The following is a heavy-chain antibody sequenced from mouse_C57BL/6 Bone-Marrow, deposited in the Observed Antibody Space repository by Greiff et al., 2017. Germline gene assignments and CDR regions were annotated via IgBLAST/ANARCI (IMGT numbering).Heavy chain of an antibody. CDR2: IHPNSGST. CDR3: ARSSNYGFAY. D-gene: IGHD2-5*01. CDR1: GYTFTSYW. Sequence: QVQLKESGAELVKPGASVKLSCKASGYTFTSYWMHWVKQRPGQGLEWIGMIHPNSGSTNYNEKFKSKATLTVDKSSSTAYMQLSSLTSEDAAVYYCARSSNYGFAYWGQGTLVTVSA. V-gene: IGHV1-64*01. J-gene: IGHJ3*01.